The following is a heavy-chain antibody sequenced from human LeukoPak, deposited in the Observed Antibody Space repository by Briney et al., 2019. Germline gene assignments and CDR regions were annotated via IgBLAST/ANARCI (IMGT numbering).Heavy chain of an antibody. D-gene: IGHD2-2*01. Sequence: EASVKVSCKASGGTFSSYAISWVRQAPGQGLEWMGRIIPILGIANYAQKFQGRVTITADKSTSTAYMELSSLRSEDTAVYYCARGSHIVVVPAARGSGFDPWGQGTLVTVSS. CDR3: ARGSHIVVVPAARGSGFDP. CDR2: IIPILGIA. J-gene: IGHJ5*02. CDR1: GGTFSSYA. V-gene: IGHV1-69*04.